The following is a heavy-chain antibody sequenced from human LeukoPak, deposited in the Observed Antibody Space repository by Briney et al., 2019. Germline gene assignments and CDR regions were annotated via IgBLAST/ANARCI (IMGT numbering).Heavy chain of an antibody. CDR3: ARVKIRAVAAPGNAFDI. V-gene: IGHV4-39*01. CDR1: GGSISSSDFY. J-gene: IGHJ3*02. Sequence: PSETLSLTCTVSGGSISSSDFYWGWIRQPPGKGLEWIGTMYYSGSTYYNPSLKSRVTISVDTSKNQLSLKLSSVTAADTAVYYCARVKIRAVAAPGNAFDIWGQGTMVTVSS. CDR2: MYYSGST. D-gene: IGHD6-19*01.